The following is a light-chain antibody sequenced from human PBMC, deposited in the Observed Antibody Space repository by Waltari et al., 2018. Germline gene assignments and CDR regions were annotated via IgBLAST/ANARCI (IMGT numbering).Light chain of an antibody. CDR1: SSNIGAGFA. J-gene: IGLJ2*01. V-gene: IGLV1-40*01. Sequence: QSVLTQPPSVPGTPGQRVTISCTGSSSNIGAGFAVHWYQQLPAAAPQVLIYANSNRPSGVPDRFSGSKSGTSASLAITGLQADDEADYYCQSYDSSLSGSVFGGGTKLTVL. CDR3: QSYDSSLSGSV. CDR2: ANS.